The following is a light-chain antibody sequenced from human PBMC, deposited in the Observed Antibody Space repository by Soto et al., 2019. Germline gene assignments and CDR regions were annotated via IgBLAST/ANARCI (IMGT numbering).Light chain of an antibody. CDR1: QSISSW. J-gene: IGKJ2*01. CDR3: QQYNGYSNT. V-gene: IGKV1-5*03. CDR2: KAS. Sequence: DIQMTQSPSTLSASVGDRVTITCRASQSISSWLAWYQQKPGKAPKLLIYKASSLESGVPSRFSGSGSGTEFTLTISSLQPDDFATYYCQQYNGYSNTFGQGTKVDIK.